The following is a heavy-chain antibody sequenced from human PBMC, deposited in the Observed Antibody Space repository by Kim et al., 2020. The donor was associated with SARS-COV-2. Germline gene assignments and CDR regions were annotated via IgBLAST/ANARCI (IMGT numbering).Heavy chain of an antibody. CDR3: GKDSVPAWVVCAD. V-gene: IGHV3-23*01. CDR1: GLTFGSFA. Sequence: GGSLRLSCAASGLTFGSFAMSWLRQAPGKGLEWVSAISGDGLRTHYADSVKGRFTISRDNSRTTPFLQMDSLRAEDTAIYYCGKDSVPAWVVCADWGQGTLVTVSS. D-gene: IGHD1-26*01. J-gene: IGHJ4*02. CDR2: ISGDGLRT.